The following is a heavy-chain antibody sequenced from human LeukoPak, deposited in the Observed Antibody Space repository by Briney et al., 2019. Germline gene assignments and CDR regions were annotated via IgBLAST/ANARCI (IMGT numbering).Heavy chain of an antibody. V-gene: IGHV3-7*01. CDR1: GFTFSSYG. CDR2: IKQDGSEK. CDR3: AAMTSVTTGDY. J-gene: IGHJ4*02. Sequence: GGSLRLSCAASGFTFSSYGMHWVRQAPGKGLEWVANIKQDGSEKYYADSVKGRFTISRDNSKNTLYLQMNSLRAEDTAVYYCAAMTSVTTGDYWGQGTLVTVSS. D-gene: IGHD4-11*01.